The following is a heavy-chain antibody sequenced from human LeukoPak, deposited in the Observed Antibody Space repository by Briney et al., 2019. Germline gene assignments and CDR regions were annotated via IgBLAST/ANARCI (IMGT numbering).Heavy chain of an antibody. CDR1: GFTVSSKY. CDR3: ARGHSLYYPITDY. D-gene: IGHD3-22*01. V-gene: IGHV3-53*01. Sequence: PGGSLRLSCAASGFTVSSKYMSWVRQAPGKGLEGVSLIYSGGGTYYADSVKGRFTISRDNSKNTLYLQMNRLRAEDTAVYYCARGHSLYYPITDYWGQGTLVTVFS. J-gene: IGHJ4*01. CDR2: IYSGGGT.